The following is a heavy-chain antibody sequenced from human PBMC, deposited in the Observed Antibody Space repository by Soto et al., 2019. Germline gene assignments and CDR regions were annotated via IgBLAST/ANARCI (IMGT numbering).Heavy chain of an antibody. D-gene: IGHD3-9*01. CDR3: TTGVNYDILTGYDDY. J-gene: IGHJ4*02. Sequence: PGGSLRLSCAASGFTFSNAWMSWVRQAPGKGLEWVGRIKSKTDGGTTDYAAPVKGRFTISRDDSKNTLYLQMNSLKTEDTAVYYCTTGVNYDILTGYDDYWGQGTLVTVSS. CDR2: IKSKTDGGTT. V-gene: IGHV3-15*01. CDR1: GFTFSNAW.